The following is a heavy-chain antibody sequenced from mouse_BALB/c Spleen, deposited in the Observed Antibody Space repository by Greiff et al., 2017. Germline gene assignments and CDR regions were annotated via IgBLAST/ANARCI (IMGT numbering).Heavy chain of an antibody. CDR3: ARGGTGIDD. V-gene: IGHV7-3*02. Sequence: EVQRVESGGGLVQPGGSLRLSCATSGFTFTDYYMSWVRQPPGKALEWLGFIRNKANGYTTEYSASVKGRFTISRDNSQSILYLQMNTLRAEDSATYYCARGGTGIDDWGQGTTLTVSS. CDR2: IRNKANGYTT. J-gene: IGHJ2*01. CDR1: GFTFTDYY. D-gene: IGHD4-1*01.